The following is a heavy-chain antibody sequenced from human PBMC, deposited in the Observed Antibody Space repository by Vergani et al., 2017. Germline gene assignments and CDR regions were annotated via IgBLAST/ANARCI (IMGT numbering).Heavy chain of an antibody. CDR1: GFTFNQYG. J-gene: IGHJ5*02. D-gene: IGHD3-16*01. CDR2: TWYDGNNK. CDR3: GRDLRLRYNRFGP. Sequence: QVQLVESGGGVVQPGRSLRLSCAASGFTFNQYGMHWVRQAPGKGLEWVAVTWYDGNNKQYADSVKGRFTISRDNSKSTMYLQMNSLRDEDTGVYYCGRDLRLRYNRFGPLGQGTLGTVSS. V-gene: IGHV3-33*01.